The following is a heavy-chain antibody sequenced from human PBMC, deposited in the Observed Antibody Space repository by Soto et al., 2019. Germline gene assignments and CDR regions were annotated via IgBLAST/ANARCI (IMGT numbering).Heavy chain of an antibody. Sequence: GGSLRLSCAASGFTFSSYSMNWVRQAPGKGLEWVSSISSSSSYIYYADSVKGRFTISRDNAKNSLYLQMNSLRAEETAVYYCARGDPSGGHDYGDYGAGTYYYYYYMDVWGKGTTVTVSS. CDR3: ARGDPSGGHDYGDYGAGTYYYYYYMDV. J-gene: IGHJ6*03. V-gene: IGHV3-21*01. D-gene: IGHD4-17*01. CDR2: ISSSSSYI. CDR1: GFTFSSYS.